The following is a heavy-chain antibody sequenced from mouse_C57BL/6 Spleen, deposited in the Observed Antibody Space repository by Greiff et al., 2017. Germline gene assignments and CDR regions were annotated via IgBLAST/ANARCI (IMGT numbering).Heavy chain of an antibody. Sequence: EVPVVESGGGLVQPGGSLSLSCAASGFTFTHYYMSWVRQPPGTALEWLGFIRNNANGYTTEYSASVKGRFTDTSDISEFIHYLIMNALRTADYAAYTCDRDYDSVLDDWGEGSTLRV. V-gene: IGHV7-3*01. CDR3: DRDYDSVLDD. J-gene: IGHJ2*01. CDR2: IRNNANGYTT. CDR1: GFTFTHYY. D-gene: IGHD1-1*01.